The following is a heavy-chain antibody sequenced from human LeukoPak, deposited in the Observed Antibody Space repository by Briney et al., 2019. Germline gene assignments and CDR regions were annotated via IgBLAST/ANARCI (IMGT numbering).Heavy chain of an antibody. V-gene: IGHV1-46*01. Sequence: EASVKVSCKASGYTFTSYYIHWVRQAPGQGLEWMGVINPTGDITKYAQKFQGRVTMTRDTSTSTVYMELSSLRSEDTAVYYCAGPYSSIYYSGPAYWGQGTLVTVSS. CDR2: INPTGDIT. J-gene: IGHJ4*02. CDR3: AGPYSSIYYSGPAY. CDR1: GYTFTSYY. D-gene: IGHD6-13*01.